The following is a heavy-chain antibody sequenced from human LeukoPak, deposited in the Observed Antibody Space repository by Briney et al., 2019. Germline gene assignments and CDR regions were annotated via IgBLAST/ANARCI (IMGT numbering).Heavy chain of an antibody. CDR1: GFTFNSYA. V-gene: IGHV3-23*01. CDR2: IGGSGGST. D-gene: IGHD3-3*01. CDR3: AKDLSYDFWSGYSLDY. Sequence: PGGSLRLCCAASGFTFNSYAMSWVRQAPGKGLEWVSAIGGSGGSTYYADSVKGRFTISRDNSKNTLYLQMNSLRAEDTAVYYCAKDLSYDFWSGYSLDYWGQGTLVTVSS. J-gene: IGHJ4*02.